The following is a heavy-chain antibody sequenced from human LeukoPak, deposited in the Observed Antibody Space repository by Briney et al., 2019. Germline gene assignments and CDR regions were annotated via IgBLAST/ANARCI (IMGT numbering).Heavy chain of an antibody. CDR1: GFTFSSYG. D-gene: IGHD6-13*01. CDR3: AKDPYVLAGLRRGPYDY. Sequence: GGSLRLSCAASGFTFSSYGMHWVRQAPGKGLESVAFIRYDGSNKYYADSVKGRFTISRDNSKNTLYLQMNSLRAEDTAVYYCAKDPYVLAGLRRGPYDYWGQGTLVTVSS. J-gene: IGHJ4*02. V-gene: IGHV3-30*02. CDR2: IRYDGSNK.